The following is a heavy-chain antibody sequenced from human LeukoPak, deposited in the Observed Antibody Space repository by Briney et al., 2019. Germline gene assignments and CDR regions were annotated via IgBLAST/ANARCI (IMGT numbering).Heavy chain of an antibody. CDR1: GFTFSSYA. D-gene: IGHD7-27*01. V-gene: IGHV3-23*01. CDR2: IGGSGGTT. Sequence: GGSLRLSCAASGFTFSSYAVSWVRQAPGKGPECVSSIGGSGGTTYYADSVKGRFTISTDNSKTTLYLQMNSLRAEDTAVYYCAKAPATGEGYYYYYMDVWGKGTTVTVSS. CDR3: AKAPATGEGYYYYYMDV. J-gene: IGHJ6*03.